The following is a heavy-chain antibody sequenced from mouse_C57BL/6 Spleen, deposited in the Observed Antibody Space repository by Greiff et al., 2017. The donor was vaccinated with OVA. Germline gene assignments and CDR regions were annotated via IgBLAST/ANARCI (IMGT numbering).Heavy chain of an antibody. CDR2: IYPGGGYT. Sequence: VKLMESGAELVRPGTSVKMSCKASGYTFTNYWIGWAKQRPGHGLEWIGDIYPGGGYTNYNEKFKGKATLTADKSSSTAYMQFSSLTSEDSAIYYCARSPPGGSSSYYAMDYWGQGTSVTVSS. CDR1: GYTFTNYW. V-gene: IGHV1-63*01. J-gene: IGHJ4*01. D-gene: IGHD1-1*01. CDR3: ARSPPGGSSSYYAMDY.